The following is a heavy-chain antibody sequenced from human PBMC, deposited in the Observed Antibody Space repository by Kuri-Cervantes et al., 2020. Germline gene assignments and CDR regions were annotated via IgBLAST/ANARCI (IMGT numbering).Heavy chain of an antibody. CDR3: ARAANGIAVAGRGYYFDY. CDR2: INPSGGST. D-gene: IGHD6-19*01. V-gene: IGHV1-46*01. CDR1: GYTFTSYY. J-gene: IGHJ4*02. Sequence: ASVKVSCKASGYTFTSYYMHWVRQAPGQGLEWMGIINPSGGSTSYAQKFQGRVTMTRDTSTSTVYMELSSLRSEDTAVCYCARAANGIAVAGRGYYFDYWGQGTLVTVSS.